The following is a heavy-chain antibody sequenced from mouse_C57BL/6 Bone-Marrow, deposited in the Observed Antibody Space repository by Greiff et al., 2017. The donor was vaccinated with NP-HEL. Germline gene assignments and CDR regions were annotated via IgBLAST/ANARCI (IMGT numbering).Heavy chain of an antibody. CDR1: GYTFTSYW. D-gene: IGHD2-1*01. V-gene: IGHV1-64*01. J-gene: IGHJ3*01. CDR2: IHPNSGST. CDR3: ARFYYSWFAY. Sequence: QVQLHQPGAELVKPGASVKLSCKASGYTFTSYWMHWVKQRPGQALEWIGMIHPNSGSTNYNEKFKSKATLTVDKSSSTAYMQLRSLTSEDSAVYYCARFYYSWFAYWGRGTLVTVSA.